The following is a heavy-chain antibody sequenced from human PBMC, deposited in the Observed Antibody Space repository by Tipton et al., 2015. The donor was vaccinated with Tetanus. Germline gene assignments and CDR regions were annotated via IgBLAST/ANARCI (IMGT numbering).Heavy chain of an antibody. CDR1: GDSVSSNTMA. V-gene: IGHV6-1*01. Sequence: PGLVKPSQTLSLTCAISGDSVSSNTMAWNWIRQSPSRGLEWLGRTYYRSKWFNDYAVSLRGRITVNADTSRNQFSLQLNSVIPEDTAVYYCARSKLLWFGESLSGFDSWGQGTLVTVSA. D-gene: IGHD3-10*01. CDR3: ARSKLLWFGESLSGFDS. J-gene: IGHJ4*02. CDR2: TYYRSKWFN.